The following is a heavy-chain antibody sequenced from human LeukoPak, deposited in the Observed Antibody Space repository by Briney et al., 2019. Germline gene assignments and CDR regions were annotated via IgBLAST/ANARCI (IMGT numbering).Heavy chain of an antibody. CDR2: IRSKAYSGAT. D-gene: IGHD2-15*01. V-gene: IGHV3-49*04. CDR1: GFTFGDYA. Sequence: GGSLRLSCTASGFTFGDYAMSWVRQAPGKGLECVAFIRSKAYSGATEYAASVKGRFTISRDDSKSIAYQQMNSLKTEDTAVYYCARLRCSGGSCRNGPIYYFDYWGQGTLVTVSS. CDR3: ARLRCSGGSCRNGPIYYFDY. J-gene: IGHJ4*02.